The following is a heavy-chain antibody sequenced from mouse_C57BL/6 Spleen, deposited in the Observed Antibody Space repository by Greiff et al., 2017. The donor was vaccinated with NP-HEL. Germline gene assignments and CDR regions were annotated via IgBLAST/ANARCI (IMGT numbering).Heavy chain of an antibody. CDR3: ARNYYGSRYDY. D-gene: IGHD1-1*01. CDR2: IYPGDGDT. V-gene: IGHV1-80*01. Sequence: VQLQQSGAELVKPGASVKISCKASGYAFSSYWMNWVKQRPGKGLEWIGQIYPGDGDTNYNGKFKGKATLTADKSSSTADMQLSSMTSEDSAVYFWARNYYGSRYDYWGQGSTRTVSS. J-gene: IGHJ2*01. CDR1: GYAFSSYW.